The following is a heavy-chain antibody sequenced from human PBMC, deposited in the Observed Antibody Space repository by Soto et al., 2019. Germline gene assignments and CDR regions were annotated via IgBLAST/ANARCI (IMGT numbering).Heavy chain of an antibody. D-gene: IGHD2-2*02. CDR1: GFTFSGYA. V-gene: IGHV3-23*01. CDR2: ISGSGGST. CDR3: AKDLVPLVVPAATPLWVCDD. Sequence: PGGSLRLSCAASGFTFSGYAMSWVRQAPGKGREWVSAISGSGGSTYYADSVKGRFTISRDNSKNTLYLQMNSRRAEDTAVYHCAKDLVPLVVPAATPLWVCDDWGQGT. J-gene: IGHJ4*02.